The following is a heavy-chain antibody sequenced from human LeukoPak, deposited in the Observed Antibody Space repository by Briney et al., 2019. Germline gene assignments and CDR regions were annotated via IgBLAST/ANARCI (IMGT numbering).Heavy chain of an antibody. CDR1: GFTFSSYA. J-gene: IGHJ4*02. CDR3: ASRPGADIGPLDY. Sequence: GGSLRLSCAASGFTFSSYAMSWVRQAPGKGLEWVSSISGSGGSTYYADSVRGRFTISRDNSKNTLYLQMNSLRADETAVYYCASRPGADIGPLDYWGQGTLVTVSS. V-gene: IGHV3-23*01. CDR2: ISGSGGST. D-gene: IGHD2-2*01.